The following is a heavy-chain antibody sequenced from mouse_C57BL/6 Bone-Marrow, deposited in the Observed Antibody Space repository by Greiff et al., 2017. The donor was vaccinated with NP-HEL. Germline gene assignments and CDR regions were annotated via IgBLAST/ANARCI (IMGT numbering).Heavy chain of an antibody. J-gene: IGHJ4*01. D-gene: IGHD1-1*01. CDR3: TVPLLRSGAMDY. CDR1: GFTFSNYW. CDR2: IRSKSDNYAT. V-gene: IGHV6-3*01. Sequence: EVKLVESGGGLVQPGGSMKLSCDASGFTFSNYWMNWVRQSPEKGLEWVAQIRSKSDNYATHYAESVKGRFTISRNDSKSSVYLQMNNLRAEDTGIYYCTVPLLRSGAMDYWGQGTSVTVSS.